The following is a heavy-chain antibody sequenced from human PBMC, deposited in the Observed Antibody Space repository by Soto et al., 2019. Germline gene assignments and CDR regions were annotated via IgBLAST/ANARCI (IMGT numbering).Heavy chain of an antibody. J-gene: IGHJ5*02. CDR3: AKARNVVTHWFDP. V-gene: IGHV3-9*01. CDR1: GFMFDDFA. Sequence: EVQLVESGGGLVQPGRSLRLSCAASGFMFDDFAMHWVRQAPGKGLEWVSGISWNSGDVAYADSVKGRFTISRDNAKHSVYLHLNSLSPEDTALYYCAKARNVVTHWFDPWGQGTLVTVSS. CDR2: ISWNSGDV. D-gene: IGHD3-22*01.